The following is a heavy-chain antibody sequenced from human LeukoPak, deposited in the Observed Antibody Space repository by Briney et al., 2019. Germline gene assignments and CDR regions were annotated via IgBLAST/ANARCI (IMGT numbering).Heavy chain of an antibody. Sequence: PGRSLRLSCAASGFTFSSYAMHWVRQAPGKGLEWVAVISYDGSNKYYADSVKGRFTISRDSSKNTLYLQMNSLRAEDTAVYYCARAHCSSTSCYGDYWGQGTLVTVSS. J-gene: IGHJ4*02. D-gene: IGHD2-2*01. V-gene: IGHV3-30-3*01. CDR1: GFTFSSYA. CDR3: ARAHCSSTSCYGDY. CDR2: ISYDGSNK.